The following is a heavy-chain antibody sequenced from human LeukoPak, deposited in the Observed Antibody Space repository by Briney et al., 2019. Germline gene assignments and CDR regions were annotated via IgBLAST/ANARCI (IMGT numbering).Heavy chain of an antibody. CDR3: ARDLGIRQPFDY. Sequence: GGSLRLSCAASGFTFSSYGMHWVRQAPGKGLEWVAVISYDGSNKYYADSVKGRFTISRDNSKNTLYLQMNSLRAEDTAVYYCARDLGIRQPFDYWGQGTLVTVSS. D-gene: IGHD7-27*01. J-gene: IGHJ4*02. V-gene: IGHV3-30*03. CDR2: ISYDGSNK. CDR1: GFTFSSYG.